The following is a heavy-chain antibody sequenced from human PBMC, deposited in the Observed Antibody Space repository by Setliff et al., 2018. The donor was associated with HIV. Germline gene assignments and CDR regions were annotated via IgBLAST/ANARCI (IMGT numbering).Heavy chain of an antibody. J-gene: IGHJ4*02. D-gene: IGHD3-22*01. CDR2: IYYGSRT. V-gene: IGHV4-34*11. CDR1: GGSFNDYY. CDR3: ARLYYDSNGSFDS. Sequence: SETLSLTCAVYGGSFNDYYWNWIRQPPGKGLEWIGFIYYGSRTNYSPSLKSRVTISADTSKNQFSLNLSSVTAADTAIYYCARLYYDSNGSFDSWGQGILVTVSS.